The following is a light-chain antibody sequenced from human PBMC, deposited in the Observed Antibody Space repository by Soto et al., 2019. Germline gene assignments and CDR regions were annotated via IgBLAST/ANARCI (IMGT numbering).Light chain of an antibody. CDR3: QSYDSSLSGSGV. Sequence: QSVLTQPPSVSGAPGQWVTISCTGSSSNIGAGYDVHWYQQLPGTAPKLLIYGNSNRPSGVPDRFSGSKSGTSASLAITGLQAEDEADYYCQSYDSSLSGSGVFGGGTKVTVL. CDR1: SSNIGAGYD. V-gene: IGLV1-40*01. CDR2: GNS. J-gene: IGLJ2*01.